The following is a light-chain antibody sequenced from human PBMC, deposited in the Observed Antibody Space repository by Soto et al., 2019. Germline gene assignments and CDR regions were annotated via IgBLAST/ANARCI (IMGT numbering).Light chain of an antibody. V-gene: IGKV1-17*01. Sequence: DIQMTQSPSSLSASVGDRVTITCRASQGIRDALGWYQQKPGKVPKRLIYSASSLQRGVPSRFSDSGSETEFTLTINSLQPEDFATYYCLQHSDYPFTFGQGTRLEI. CDR2: SAS. J-gene: IGKJ2*01. CDR1: QGIRDA. CDR3: LQHSDYPFT.